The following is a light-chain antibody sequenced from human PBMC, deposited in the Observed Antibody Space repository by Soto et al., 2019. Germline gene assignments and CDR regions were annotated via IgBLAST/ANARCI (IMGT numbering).Light chain of an antibody. CDR3: QQYANWPKT. V-gene: IGKV3-15*01. CDR2: GAF. J-gene: IGKJ1*01. CDR1: QSITEK. Sequence: PKTMPLSPRERAPPSLXASQSITEKVVWYQQKSGQAPRLLIYGAFTRAAGVPARFSGSGSGTEFTLTISSLQSEDSAVYFCQQYANWPKTFGQGTKVDNK.